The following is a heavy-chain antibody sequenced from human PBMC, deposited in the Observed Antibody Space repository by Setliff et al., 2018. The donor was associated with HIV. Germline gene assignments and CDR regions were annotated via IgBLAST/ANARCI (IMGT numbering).Heavy chain of an antibody. J-gene: IGHJ3*02. Sequence: GGSLRLSCAASGFTFSDYYMSWIRQAPGKGLEWVSAISGSRGSTFYADSVKGRFTISRDNSKNTLYLQMNSLRGEDTAVYYCARDWLADGYSTTFAFEIWGQGTMVTVSS. CDR3: ARDWLADGYSTTFAFEI. CDR1: GFTFSDYY. V-gene: IGHV3-23*01. CDR2: ISGSRGST. D-gene: IGHD5-18*01.